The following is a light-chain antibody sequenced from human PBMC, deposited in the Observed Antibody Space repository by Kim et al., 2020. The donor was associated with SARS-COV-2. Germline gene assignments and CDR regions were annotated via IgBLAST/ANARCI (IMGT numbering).Light chain of an antibody. V-gene: IGLV3-1*01. CDR1: KVGDKY. J-gene: IGLJ2*01. CDR3: QAWDSSTAV. CDR2: QDS. Sequence: RGQTANITCSGEKVGDKYACWYQQKPGQSPVLVIYQDSKRPSGIPERFSGSNSGNTATLTISGTQAMDEADYYCQAWDSSTAVFGGGTQLTVL.